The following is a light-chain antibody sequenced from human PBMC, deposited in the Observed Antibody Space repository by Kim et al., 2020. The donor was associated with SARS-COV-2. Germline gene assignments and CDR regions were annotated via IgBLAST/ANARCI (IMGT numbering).Light chain of an antibody. CDR2: YDD. J-gene: IGLJ2*01. V-gene: IGLV1-36*01. CDR3: AAWDDSLNGPV. Sequence: RQRVTISCSGSSSNIGNNAVNWYQQLPGNAPKLLIYYDDLLPSGVSDRFSGSKSGTSASLAISGLQSEDEADYYCAAWDDSLNGPVFGGGTQLTVL. CDR1: SSNIGNNA.